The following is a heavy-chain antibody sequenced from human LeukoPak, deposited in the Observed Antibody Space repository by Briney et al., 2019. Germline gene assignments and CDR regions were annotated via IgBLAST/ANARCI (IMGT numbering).Heavy chain of an antibody. CDR2: INHSGST. CDR1: GGSFSGYY. V-gene: IGHV4-34*01. CDR3: ARTVRRRAEHQLLLYYFDY. J-gene: IGHJ4*02. Sequence: SETLSLTCAVYGGSFSGYYWSWIRQPPGKGLEWIGEINHSGSTNYNPSLKSRVTISVDTSKNQFSLKLSSVTAADTAVYYCARTVRRRAEHQLLLYYFDYWGQGTLVTVSS. D-gene: IGHD2-2*01.